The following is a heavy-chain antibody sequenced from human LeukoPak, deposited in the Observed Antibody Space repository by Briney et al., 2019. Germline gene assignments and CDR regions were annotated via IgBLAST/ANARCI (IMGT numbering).Heavy chain of an antibody. CDR3: ARGLDEYCSGGSCYPGWFDP. V-gene: IGHV4-34*01. CDR2: INHSGST. CDR1: GGSFSGYY. Sequence: SETLSLTCAVYGGSFSGYYWSWIRQPPGKGLEWIGEINHSGSTNYNPSLKSRVTISVDTSKNQFFLKVSSVTAADTAVYYCARGLDEYCSGGSCYPGWFDPWGQGTLVTVS. D-gene: IGHD2-15*01. J-gene: IGHJ5*02.